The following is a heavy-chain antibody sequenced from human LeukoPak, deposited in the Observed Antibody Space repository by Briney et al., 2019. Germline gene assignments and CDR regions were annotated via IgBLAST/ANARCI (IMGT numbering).Heavy chain of an antibody. D-gene: IGHD3-22*01. V-gene: IGHV4-39*02. J-gene: IGHJ4*02. CDR1: GGSISSYY. CDR3: ARETKTFYFDSSAYYPYYFDS. Sequence: PSETLSLTCTVSGGSISSYYWGWIRQPPGKGLEWIGSIYYSGSTYYNPSLKSRVTISVDTSKNQFSLKLSSVTAADTAVYYCARETKTFYFDSSAYYPYYFDSWGQGTLVTVSS. CDR2: IYYSGST.